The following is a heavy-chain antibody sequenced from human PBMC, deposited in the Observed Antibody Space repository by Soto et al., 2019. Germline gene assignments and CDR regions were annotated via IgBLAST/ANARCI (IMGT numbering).Heavy chain of an antibody. D-gene: IGHD2-8*01. CDR1: GGSISNFY. CDR3: ARAPMVLSRSYFDS. J-gene: IGHJ4*02. V-gene: IGHV4-59*01. Sequence: SETLSLTCTVSGGSISNFYWSWIRQPPGKGLEWIGYISYSGNTNYNPSLESRVSISVDTSKNQLSLNLTSVTAADTAVYYCARAPMVLSRSYFDSWGQGTPVTVSS. CDR2: ISYSGNT.